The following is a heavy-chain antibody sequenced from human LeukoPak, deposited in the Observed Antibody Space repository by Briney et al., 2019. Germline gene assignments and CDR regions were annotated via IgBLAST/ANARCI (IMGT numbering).Heavy chain of an antibody. D-gene: IGHD5-18*01. CDR3: ARDLRYSYGARYYFDY. CDR1: GFTFSSYS. V-gene: IGHV3-21*01. Sequence: GGSLRLSCAASGFTFSSYSMNWVRQAPGKGLEWVSSISSSSSYIYYADSVKGRFTISRDNAKNSLYLQMNSLRAEDTAVYYCARDLRYSYGARYYFDYWGQGTLVTVSS. J-gene: IGHJ4*02. CDR2: ISSSSSYI.